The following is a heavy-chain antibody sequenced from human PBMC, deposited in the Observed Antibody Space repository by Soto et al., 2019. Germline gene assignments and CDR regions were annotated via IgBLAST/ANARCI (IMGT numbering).Heavy chain of an antibody. CDR1: GGSISSGGYY. CDR3: ARVSVATGHNWFDP. D-gene: IGHD5-12*01. Sequence: SETLSLTCTVSGGSISSGGYYWSWIRQHPGKGLEWIGYIYYSGSTYYNPSLKSRVTISVDTSKNQFSLKLSSVTAADTAVYYCARVSVATGHNWFDPWGQGTLVTVSS. V-gene: IGHV4-31*03. J-gene: IGHJ5*02. CDR2: IYYSGST.